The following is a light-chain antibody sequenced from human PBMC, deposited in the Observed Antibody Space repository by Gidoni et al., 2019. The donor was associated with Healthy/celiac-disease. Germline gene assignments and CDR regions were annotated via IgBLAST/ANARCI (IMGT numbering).Light chain of an antibody. V-gene: IGKV3-11*01. J-gene: IGKJ3*01. Sequence: EIVLTQSPATLSSSPGERATLSCRASQSVRSYLAWYQQKPGQAPRLLIYDASNRATGIPARFSGSGSGTAFTLPISSLEPEDFAVYYCQQRSNWPRTFGPGTKVDIK. CDR1: QSVRSY. CDR2: DAS. CDR3: QQRSNWPRT.